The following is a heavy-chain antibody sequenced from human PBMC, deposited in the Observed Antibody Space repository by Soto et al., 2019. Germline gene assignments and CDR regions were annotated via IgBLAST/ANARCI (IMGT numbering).Heavy chain of an antibody. D-gene: IGHD2-2*01. CDR3: AKGQLLSSDSSSSDIYT. J-gene: IGHJ6*04. V-gene: IGHV3-74*01. CDR1: GFTFSTHW. Sequence: PGGSLRLSCAAAGFTFSTHWMHWVRQAPGKGLVWVSRINSDGSTTNYVDSVKGRFTISRDNAKNTLYLQMNSLRAEDTAVYYCAKGQLLSSDSSSSDIYTRGKENALTISS. CDR2: INSDGSTT.